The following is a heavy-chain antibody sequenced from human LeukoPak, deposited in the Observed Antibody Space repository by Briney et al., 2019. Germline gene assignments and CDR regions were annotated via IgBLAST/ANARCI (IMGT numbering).Heavy chain of an antibody. D-gene: IGHD3-10*02. CDR3: ARGTMFPYYFDY. Sequence: GGSLRLSCAASGFTFSSYEMNWVRQAPGKGLEWVSYISSSGSYIYYADSLKGRFTISRDNAKNSLYLQMNSLRAEDTAVYYCARGTMFPYYFDYWGQGTLVTVSS. V-gene: IGHV3-21*05. CDR1: GFTFSSYE. J-gene: IGHJ4*02. CDR2: ISSSGSYI.